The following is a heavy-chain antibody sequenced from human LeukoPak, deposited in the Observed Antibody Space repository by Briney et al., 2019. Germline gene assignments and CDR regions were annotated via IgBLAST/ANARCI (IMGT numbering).Heavy chain of an antibody. V-gene: IGHV1-18*01. J-gene: IGHJ4*02. CDR1: GGTFSSYG. D-gene: IGHD1-1*01. CDR3: ARAGTVVRYSTFDY. Sequence: ASVKVSCKASGGTFSSYGISWVRQAPGQGLEWMGWISAYNGNTNYAQKLQGRVTMTTDTSTSTAYMELRSLRSDDTAVYYCARAGTVVRYSTFDYWGQGTLVTVSS. CDR2: ISAYNGNT.